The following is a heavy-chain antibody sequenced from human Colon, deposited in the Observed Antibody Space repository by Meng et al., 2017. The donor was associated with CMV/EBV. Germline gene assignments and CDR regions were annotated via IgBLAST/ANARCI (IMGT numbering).Heavy chain of an antibody. Sequence: GESLKISCTPSGFTFRDYGISWVRQAPGRGLEWVANIKSDGTEKNYVDSVKGRFTISRDNARNSVFLQMNSLRVEDTAVYFCRRGHWDPVWGRGALVTVSS. V-gene: IGHV3-7*01. J-gene: IGHJ4*01. CDR2: IKSDGTEK. CDR1: GFTFRDYG. D-gene: IGHD1-26*01. CDR3: RRGHWDPV.